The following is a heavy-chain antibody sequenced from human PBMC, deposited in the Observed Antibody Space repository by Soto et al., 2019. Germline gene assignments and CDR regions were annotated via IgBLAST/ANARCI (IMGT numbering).Heavy chain of an antibody. CDR1: GFTFSGYA. Sequence: GGSLRLSCAASGFTFSGYAMSWVRQAPGKGLEWVSGISGSGGSTYYADSVKGRFTISRDNSKNTLYLQMNSLRAEDTAVYYCAKEKTYPTRHYDFWGQGTMVTVSS. J-gene: IGHJ3*01. CDR3: AKEKTYPTRHYDF. CDR2: ISGSGGST. D-gene: IGHD2-2*02. V-gene: IGHV3-23*01.